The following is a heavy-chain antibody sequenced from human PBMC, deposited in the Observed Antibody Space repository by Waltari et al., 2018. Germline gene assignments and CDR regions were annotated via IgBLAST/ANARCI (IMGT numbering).Heavy chain of an antibody. D-gene: IGHD4-4*01. J-gene: IGHJ6*02. CDR2: NRRSGSPI. V-gene: IGHV3-48*03. CDR3: ARCDYRQVGYGMDV. CDR1: GFALSSYE. Sequence: DVQLVESGGDLVQPGGSLRLSCSASGFALSSYEMNWVRQAPGKELEWIAYNRRSGSPIHYSDSVKGRFTISRDSANNSLYLQMNSLTVADTAVYFCARCDYRQVGYGMDVWGQGTTVTVSS.